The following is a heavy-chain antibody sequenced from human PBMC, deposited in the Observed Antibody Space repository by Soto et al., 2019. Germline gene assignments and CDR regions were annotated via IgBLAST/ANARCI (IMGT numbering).Heavy chain of an antibody. V-gene: IGHV1-18*01. CDR2: ISAYNGNT. J-gene: IGHJ6*03. Sequence: QVQLVQSGAEVKKPGASVKVFCKASGYTFTSYGISWVRQAPGQGLEWMGWISAYNGNTNYAQKLQGRVTMTTDTSTSTAYMELRSLRSDDTAVYYCARAPRAYYDILTGYVDYYYYYMDVWGKGTTVTVSS. D-gene: IGHD3-9*01. CDR3: ARAPRAYYDILTGYVDYYYYYMDV. CDR1: GYTFTSYG.